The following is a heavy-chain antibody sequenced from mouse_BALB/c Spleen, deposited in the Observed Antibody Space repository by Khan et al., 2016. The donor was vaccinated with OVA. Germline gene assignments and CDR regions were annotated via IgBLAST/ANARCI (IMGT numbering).Heavy chain of an antibody. J-gene: IGHJ4*01. V-gene: IGHV1S41*01. Sequence: SLKLSCKASGYTFTSYWINWIKQRPGQGLEWVGQISPGSGSAYYNEVFKDKATLTIDTSSTTAYIQLSSLSSEDSAVYFCARSNYYGRSLYAMDYWGQGTSVTVSS. CDR3: ARSNYYGRSLYAMDY. CDR1: GYTFTSYW. CDR2: ISPGSGSA. D-gene: IGHD1-1*01.